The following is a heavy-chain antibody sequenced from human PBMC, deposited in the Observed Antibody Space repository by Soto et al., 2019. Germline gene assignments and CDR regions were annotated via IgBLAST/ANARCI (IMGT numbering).Heavy chain of an antibody. V-gene: IGHV5-51*01. D-gene: IGHD2-2*01. CDR1: GYSFSGYW. CDR3: ARRRRPAVNVEGDAFDV. CDR2: IFPGDSDT. J-gene: IGHJ3*01. Sequence: GESLKISCKGSGYSFSGYWIGWVRQMPGKGLEWIGIIFPGDSDTRYSPSFQGQVSLSADKSTTTAYLQWGSLKASDTAMYFWARRRRPAVNVEGDAFDVWGQGTMVTVSS.